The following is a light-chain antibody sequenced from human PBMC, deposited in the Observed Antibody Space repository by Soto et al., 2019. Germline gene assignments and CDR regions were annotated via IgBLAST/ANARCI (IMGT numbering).Light chain of an antibody. Sequence: QSVLTQPPSASGTPGQRVTISCSGSSSNIGSNTVNWYQQLPGTAPKLLIYNNNQRPSGVPDRFSGSKSGTSASLAISGLKSEDEADYYCAAWDDSLNGLGFGTGTKVTVL. J-gene: IGLJ1*01. V-gene: IGLV1-44*01. CDR2: NNN. CDR1: SSNIGSNT. CDR3: AAWDDSLNGLG.